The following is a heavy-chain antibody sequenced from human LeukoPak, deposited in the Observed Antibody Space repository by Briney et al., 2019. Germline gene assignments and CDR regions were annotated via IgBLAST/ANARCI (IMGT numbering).Heavy chain of an antibody. CDR1: GYTFTNYY. Sequence: GASVKVSCKASGYTFTNYYMHWVRQAPGQGLEWMGIINPSGGGTTYAQKFQGRVTMIRDTSTSTVYMELSSLSSEDTAVYYCAREIGPRQLHLWGSAFDYWGQGSVVTVSS. J-gene: IGHJ4*02. D-gene: IGHD5-18*01. CDR2: INPSGGGT. CDR3: AREIGPRQLHLWGSAFDY. V-gene: IGHV1-46*01.